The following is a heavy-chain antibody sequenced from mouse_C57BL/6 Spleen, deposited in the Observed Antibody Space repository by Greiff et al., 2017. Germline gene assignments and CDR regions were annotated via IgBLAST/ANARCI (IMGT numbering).Heavy chain of an antibody. CDR3: ARWFYYDYGGGGDY. D-gene: IGHD2-4*01. CDR2: IYPGSGST. J-gene: IGHJ4*01. CDR1: GYTFTSYW. Sequence: QVQLQQPGAELVKPGASVKMSCKASGYTFTSYWITWVKQRPGQGLEWIGDIYPGSGSTNYNEKFKSKATLTVDTSSSTAYMQLSSLTSEDSAVYYCARWFYYDYGGGGDYWGQGTSVTVSS. V-gene: IGHV1-55*01.